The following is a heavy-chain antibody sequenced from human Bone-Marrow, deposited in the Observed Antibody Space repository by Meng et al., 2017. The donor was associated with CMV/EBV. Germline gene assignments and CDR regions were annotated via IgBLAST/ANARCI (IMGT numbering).Heavy chain of an antibody. V-gene: IGHV3-30-3*01. CDR3: ARVLRAGSYPNWFDP. Sequence: GGSLRLSCAASGFIFSNYAMHWVRQAPGKGLKWVAVISYDGSNEYYADSVKGRFTISRDNSKNTLYLQMNSLRAEDTAVYYCARVLRAGSYPNWFDPWGQGTLVTVSS. J-gene: IGHJ5*02. D-gene: IGHD1-26*01. CDR1: GFIFSNYA. CDR2: ISYDGSNE.